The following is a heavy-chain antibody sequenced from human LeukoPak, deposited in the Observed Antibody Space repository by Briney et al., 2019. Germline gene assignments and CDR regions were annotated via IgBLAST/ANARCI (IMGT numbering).Heavy chain of an antibody. CDR1: GFTFRTYA. J-gene: IGHJ4*02. CDR3: AKGLYAYCSGGSCQQADY. V-gene: IGHV3-23*01. D-gene: IGHD2-15*01. Sequence: GGSLRLSCAASGFTFRTYAMTWVRQAPGKGLEWVSTFSGSGGTTSYATSVGGRFTISRDNSKNTLYLQMNSLRAEDTAIYYCAKGLYAYCSGGSCQQADYWGQGTLVTVSS. CDR2: FSGSGGTT.